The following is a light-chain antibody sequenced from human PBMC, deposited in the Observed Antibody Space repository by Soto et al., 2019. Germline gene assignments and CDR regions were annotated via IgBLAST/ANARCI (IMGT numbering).Light chain of an antibody. V-gene: IGLV1-51*01. CDR2: ENN. CDR1: SSNIGNNY. J-gene: IGLJ1*01. Sequence: QCVLTQPPSVSAAPGQKVTLSYSGSSSNIGNNYVSWYQQLPGTAPKLLIYENNKRPSGIPDRFSGSRSGTSATLGITGLQTGDEADYYCGTWDSSLSAYVFGTGTKVTAL. CDR3: GTWDSSLSAYV.